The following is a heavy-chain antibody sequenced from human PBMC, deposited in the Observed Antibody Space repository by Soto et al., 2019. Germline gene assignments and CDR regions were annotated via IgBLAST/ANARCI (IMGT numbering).Heavy chain of an antibody. CDR1: GGTSSSYA. D-gene: IGHD2-15*01. V-gene: IGHV1-69*13. Sequence: SVKVSCKASGGTSSSYAISWVRQAPGQGLEWMGGIIPIFGTANYAQKFQGRVTITADESTSTAYMELSSLRSEDTAVYYCARDVKDIVVVVAATQNYYYYYGMDVWGQGTTVTVSS. CDR3: ARDVKDIVVVVAATQNYYYYYGMDV. CDR2: IIPIFGTA. J-gene: IGHJ6*02.